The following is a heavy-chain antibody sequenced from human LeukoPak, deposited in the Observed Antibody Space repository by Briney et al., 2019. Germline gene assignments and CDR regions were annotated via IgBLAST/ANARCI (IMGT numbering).Heavy chain of an antibody. CDR1: SGSIFNNNW. CDR2: IFHSGST. Sequence: SGTLSPTCTVSSGSIFNNNWWSWVRQPPGKGLEWIGQIFHSGSTSYSPSLKSRVTISMDKSKNQISLRLTSVTAADTAVYYCARSPTKRVPEDYWGQGTLVTVSS. D-gene: IGHD2-2*01. J-gene: IGHJ4*02. CDR3: ARSPTKRVPEDY. V-gene: IGHV4-4*02.